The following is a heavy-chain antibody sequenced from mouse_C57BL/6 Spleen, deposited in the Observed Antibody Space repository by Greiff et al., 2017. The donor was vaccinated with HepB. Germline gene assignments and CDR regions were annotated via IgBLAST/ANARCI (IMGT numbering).Heavy chain of an antibody. CDR1: GYTFTSYW. CDR2: IHPNSGST. Sequence: QVQLQQPGAELVKPGASVKLSCKASGYTFTSYWMHWVKQRPGQGLEWIGMIHPNSGSTNYNEKFKSKAKLTVDKSSSTAYMQLSSLTSEDSAVYYCARFVTTTGDYWGQGTSVTVSS. J-gene: IGHJ4*01. CDR3: ARFVTTTGDY. V-gene: IGHV1-64*01. D-gene: IGHD1-1*01.